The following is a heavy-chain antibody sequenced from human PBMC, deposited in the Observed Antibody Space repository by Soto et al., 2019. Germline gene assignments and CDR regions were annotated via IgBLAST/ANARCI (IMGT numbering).Heavy chain of an antibody. D-gene: IGHD3-22*01. CDR1: GFTFSSYA. Sequence: EVQLLESGGGLVQPGGSLRLSCAASGFTFSSYAMSWVRQAPGKGLEWVSAISGSGGSTYYADTVKGRFTISRDNSKNTLYLQMNSQRADDTAVYYCAKDLSITMIVVVISLDYWGQGTLVTVSS. CDR3: AKDLSITMIVVVISLDY. V-gene: IGHV3-23*01. CDR2: ISGSGGST. J-gene: IGHJ4*02.